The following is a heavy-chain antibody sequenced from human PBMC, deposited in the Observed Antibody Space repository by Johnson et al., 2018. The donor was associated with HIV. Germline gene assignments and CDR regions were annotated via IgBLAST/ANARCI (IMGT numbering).Heavy chain of an antibody. V-gene: IGHV3-30*14. J-gene: IGHJ3*01. D-gene: IGHD5-24*01. CDR3: ASGEDDGF. Sequence: QMQLVESGGGVVQPGRSLRLSCAASGFTFSSYAMHWVRQAPGKGLEWVAVISFDGSNKYYADSVKGRFSISRDNSKNTLYLQMNSLRVEDTAVYFCASGEDDGFWGQGTMVTVSS. CDR2: ISFDGSNK. CDR1: GFTFSSYA.